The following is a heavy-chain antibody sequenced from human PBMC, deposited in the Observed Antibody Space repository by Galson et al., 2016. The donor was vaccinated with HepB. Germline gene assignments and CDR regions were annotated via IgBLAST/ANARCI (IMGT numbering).Heavy chain of an antibody. D-gene: IGHD2-15*01. V-gene: IGHV3-33*01. Sequence: SLRLSCAASGFTFRSYGMHWVRQAPGKGLEWVAVIWYDGSNKYYADSVKGRFTISRDNSKNTVDLQMNSLRAEDTAVYYCARGAGIVVLVLEDCYLDLWGRGTLVTVSS. CDR3: ARGAGIVVLVLEDCYLDL. CDR2: IWYDGSNK. CDR1: GFTFRSYG. J-gene: IGHJ2*01.